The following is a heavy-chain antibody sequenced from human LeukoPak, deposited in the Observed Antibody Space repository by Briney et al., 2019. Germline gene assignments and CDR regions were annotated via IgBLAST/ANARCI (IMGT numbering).Heavy chain of an antibody. CDR1: GFIFSSYS. CDR3: ARGIAATGTDLDY. D-gene: IGHD6-13*01. Sequence: GGSLRLSCAASGFIFSSYSMKWVRQAPGKGLEWVSYITSSSTYIYYGDSVKGRFTVSRDNAKNSLYLQMSSLRDEDTAVYYCARGIAATGTDLDYWGQGTLVTVSS. V-gene: IGHV3-21*01. CDR2: ITSSSTYI. J-gene: IGHJ4*02.